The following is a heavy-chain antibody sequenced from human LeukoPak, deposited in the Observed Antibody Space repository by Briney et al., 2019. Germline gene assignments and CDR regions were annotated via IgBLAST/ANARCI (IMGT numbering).Heavy chain of an antibody. J-gene: IGHJ4*02. CDR1: GFTISNAW. Sequence: GGSLRLSCAASGFTISNAWMSWVGQARGKGLEWVGRIKSKTDGGTTDYAAPVKGRFTISRDDSKNALYLQMNSLKTEDTAVYYCTTVDQNPYSSGWYFDYWGQGTLITVSS. CDR2: IKSKTDGGTT. V-gene: IGHV3-15*01. D-gene: IGHD6-19*01. CDR3: TTVDQNPYSSGWYFDY.